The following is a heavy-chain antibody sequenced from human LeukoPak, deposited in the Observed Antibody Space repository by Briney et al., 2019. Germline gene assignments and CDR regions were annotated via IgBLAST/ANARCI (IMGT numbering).Heavy chain of an antibody. V-gene: IGHV3-23*01. J-gene: IGHJ6*02. Sequence: GGSLRLSCAASGFTFSSDAMSWVRQAPGKGLEWVSAISGSGGSTYYADSVKGRFTISRDNSKNTLYLQMNSLRAEDTAVYYCAKNPKRIDFWSGYWSGMDVWGQGTTVTVSS. D-gene: IGHD3-3*01. CDR3: AKNPKRIDFWSGYWSGMDV. CDR1: GFTFSSDA. CDR2: ISGSGGST.